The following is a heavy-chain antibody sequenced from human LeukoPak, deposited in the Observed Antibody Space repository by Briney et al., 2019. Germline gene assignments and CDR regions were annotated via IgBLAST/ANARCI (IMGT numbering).Heavy chain of an antibody. J-gene: IGHJ4*02. CDR3: ARQYDSRGYSPDY. Sequence: ASVKVSCKASGHSFNDYAVHWVRQAPGQGLEWMGWISAGSGKTKYSHKFQGRITITMDTFATTAYMALSSLRSSDTAVYYCARQYDSRGYSPDYWGQGTLITVSS. CDR1: GHSFNDYA. D-gene: IGHD3-22*01. V-gene: IGHV1-3*01. CDR2: ISAGSGKT.